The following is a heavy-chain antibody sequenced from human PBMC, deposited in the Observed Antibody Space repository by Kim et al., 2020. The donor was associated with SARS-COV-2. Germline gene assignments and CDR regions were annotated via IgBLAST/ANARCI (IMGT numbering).Heavy chain of an antibody. Sequence: SETLSLTCAVSGYSISSSNWWGWIRQPPGKGLEWIGYIYYSGSTYYNPSLKSRVTMSVDTSKNQFSLKLSSVTAVDTAVYYCELIAVDYFDYWGQGTLVTVSS. V-gene: IGHV4-28*01. CDR3: ELIAVDYFDY. D-gene: IGHD6-19*01. J-gene: IGHJ4*02. CDR2: IYYSGST. CDR1: GYSISSSNW.